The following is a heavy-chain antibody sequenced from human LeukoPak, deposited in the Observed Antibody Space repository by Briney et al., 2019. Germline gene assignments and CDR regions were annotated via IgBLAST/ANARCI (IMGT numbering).Heavy chain of an antibody. V-gene: IGHV3-33*01. CDR1: GFTFRNFG. CDR3: VRDRNALQFLDY. D-gene: IGHD3-3*01. J-gene: IGHJ4*02. CDR2: IWYDGSEK. Sequence: PGRSLRLSCAASGFTFRNFGMHWVRQAPGKGLEWVAVIWYDGSEKYYADSVKGRFTISRDNSKSMLYLQTNSLRAEDTAVYYCVRDRNALQFLDYWGQGTVVTVSS.